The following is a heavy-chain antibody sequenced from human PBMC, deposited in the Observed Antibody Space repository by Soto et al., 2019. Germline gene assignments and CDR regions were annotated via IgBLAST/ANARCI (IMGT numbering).Heavy chain of an antibody. CDR1: GYTFTGYY. J-gene: IGHJ6*02. V-gene: IGHV1-2*04. Sequence: QVQLVQSGAEVKKPGASVKFSCTASGYTFTGYYMHWVRQAPGQGLEGMGWINPNSGGTNYAQKFQGWLTMSRDPSISTYYMELSSLRSADPAVDYRAGDSSPLNVYYGDYLDYYYYGMDVWGQGTTVTVSS. CDR3: AGDSSPLNVYYGDYLDYYYYGMDV. CDR2: INPNSGGT. D-gene: IGHD4-17*01.